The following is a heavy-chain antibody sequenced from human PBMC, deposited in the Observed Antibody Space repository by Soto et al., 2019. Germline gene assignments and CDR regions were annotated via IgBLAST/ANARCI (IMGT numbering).Heavy chain of an antibody. CDR2: IWYDGSIK. V-gene: IGHV3-33*01. D-gene: IGHD2-8*02. CDR3: ARIDCTGNNCNPYYHYGMNV. CDR1: GFTFSTYG. J-gene: IGHJ6*02. Sequence: PGGSLRLSCAASGFTFSTYGMHWVRQIPGNGLQWVAIIWYDGSIKYYADSAKGRFTISRDNSKNTLYLQMNSLRDEDTAVYYCARIDCTGNNCNPYYHYGMNVWGQGTTVTVSS.